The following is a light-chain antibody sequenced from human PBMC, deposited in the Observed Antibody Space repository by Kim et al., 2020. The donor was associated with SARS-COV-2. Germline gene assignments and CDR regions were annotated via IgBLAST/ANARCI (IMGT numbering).Light chain of an antibody. J-gene: IGKJ1*01. Sequence: DIQMTQSPSTLSASVGDRVIITCRASQSLSGWLAWYQQKPGKALKLLIYKTSRLDIGVPSRFSGSGSETEFTLTISSLQPDDFATYFCQQYNLYSTFGQGTKVDIK. CDR3: QQYNLYST. CDR2: KTS. V-gene: IGKV1-5*03. CDR1: QSLSGW.